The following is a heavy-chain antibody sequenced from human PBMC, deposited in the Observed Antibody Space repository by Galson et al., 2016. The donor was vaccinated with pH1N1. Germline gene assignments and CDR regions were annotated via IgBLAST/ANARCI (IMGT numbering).Heavy chain of an antibody. CDR1: GYSFISQW. CDR3: TRKYDFGDYRGNAFDI. Sequence: QSGAEVKKPGESLKISCKASGYSFISQWIAWVRQVPGKGLEWVGVVNPGGSTIRYSPSFQGQVTISSDKSISTAYLQWISLRASDTATYYCTRKYDFGDYRGNAFDIWGQGTVVLVSS. CDR2: VNPGGSTI. J-gene: IGHJ3*02. D-gene: IGHD4-17*01. V-gene: IGHV5-51*03.